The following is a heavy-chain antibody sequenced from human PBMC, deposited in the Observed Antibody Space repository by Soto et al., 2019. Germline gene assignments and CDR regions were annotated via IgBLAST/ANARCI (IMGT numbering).Heavy chain of an antibody. Sequence: PGGSLILSYPSSGFNFSDFAMTWVRLAPGAGMEWVSPMSGGGDTRYYTGSVKCRFTISRDNAKNSLYLQMNSLRDDDTAVYYCARDRDAYCSKGVCSGPYFDYWGRGTLVTVSS. V-gene: IGHV3-23*01. D-gene: IGHD2-8*01. CDR1: GFNFSDFA. J-gene: IGHJ4*02. CDR2: MSGGGDTR. CDR3: ARDRDAYCSKGVCSGPYFDY.